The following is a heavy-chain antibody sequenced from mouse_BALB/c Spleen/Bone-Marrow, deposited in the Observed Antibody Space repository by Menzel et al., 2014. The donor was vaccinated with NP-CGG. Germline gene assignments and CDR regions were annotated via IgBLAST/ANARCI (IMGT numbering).Heavy chain of an antibody. CDR1: GFTFTDYY. Sequence: EVKLMESGGGLVQPGGSLILSCATSGFTFTDYYMSWVRQPPGKALEWLGFIRNKANGYTTEYSASVKGRFTISRDNSQSILYLQMNTLRAEDSATYYCAVMDYWGQGTSVTVSS. CDR3: AVMDY. J-gene: IGHJ4*01. V-gene: IGHV7-3*02. CDR2: IRNKANGYTT.